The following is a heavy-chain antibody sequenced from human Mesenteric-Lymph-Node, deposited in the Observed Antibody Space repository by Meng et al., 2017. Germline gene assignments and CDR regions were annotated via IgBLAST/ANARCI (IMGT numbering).Heavy chain of an antibody. CDR2: TYFRSKWYN. D-gene: IGHD4-17*01. V-gene: IGHV6-1*01. CDR3: ARGPTTYFDY. Sequence: LHPSGPGLVKASQTPTLPCAISGDSVSSNSAAWNWIRQSPSRGLEWLGRTYFRSKWYNDYAVSVTGRITINPDTSKNQFSLHLNSMTPEDTAVYYCARGPTTYFDYWGQGTLVTVSS. J-gene: IGHJ4*02. CDR1: GDSVSSNSAA.